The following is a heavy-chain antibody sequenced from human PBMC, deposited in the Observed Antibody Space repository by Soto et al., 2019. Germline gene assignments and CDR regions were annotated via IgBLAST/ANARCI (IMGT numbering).Heavy chain of an antibody. D-gene: IGHD6-13*01. CDR3: ARGGSSSPYFDD. J-gene: IGHJ4*02. CDR1: GGSISSGGYY. CDR2: IYYSGST. V-gene: IGHV4-31*03. Sequence: QVQLQESGPGLVKPSQTLSLTCTVSGGSISSGGYYWSWIRQHPGKGLEWIGYIYYSGSTYYNPSLKSRVTISVDTSKKQFALKLSSVTAADTAVYYGARGGSSSPYFDDWGQGTLVTVSS.